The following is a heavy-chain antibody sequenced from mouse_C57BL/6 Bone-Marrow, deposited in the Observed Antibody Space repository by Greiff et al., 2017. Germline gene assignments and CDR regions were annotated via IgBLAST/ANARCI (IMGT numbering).Heavy chain of an antibody. J-gene: IGHJ1*03. Sequence: QVQLQQSGAELVKPGASVKISCKASGYTFTDYYINWVKQRPGQGLEWIGKIGPGSGSTYYNEKFKGKATLTADKSSSTAYMQLSSLTSEDSAVYFCARKFITTVVVHWYFDVGGTGTTVTVSS. CDR3: ARKFITTVVVHWYFDV. V-gene: IGHV1-77*01. CDR1: GYTFTDYY. CDR2: IGPGSGST. D-gene: IGHD1-1*01.